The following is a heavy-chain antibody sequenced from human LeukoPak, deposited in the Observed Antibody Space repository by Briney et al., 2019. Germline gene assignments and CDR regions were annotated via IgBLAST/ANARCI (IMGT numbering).Heavy chain of an antibody. CDR3: AKMVREFYTISYYFDY. CDR2: ISYSGGST. CDR1: GFTFTYFA. D-gene: IGHD2-8*01. Sequence: GGSLRLSCAASGFTFTYFAMTWVRQAPGKGLEWVSTISYSGGSTYYADSVKGRFTISRDNSKNTLYLQMNSLRADDTAVYYCAKMVREFYTISYYFDYWGQGTLVTVSS. J-gene: IGHJ4*02. V-gene: IGHV3-23*01.